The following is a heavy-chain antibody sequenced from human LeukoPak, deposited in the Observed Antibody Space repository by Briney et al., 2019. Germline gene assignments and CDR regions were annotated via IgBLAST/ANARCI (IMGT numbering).Heavy chain of an antibody. J-gene: IGHJ4*02. CDR2: ITPNSGGT. CDR3: ARGRLSTILFDS. Sequence: GASVKVSCKTSGYTFTGYYIHWVRQAPGQGLEWMGWITPNSGGTNYAQKFQGRVTMTRDTSISTAYMKLSRLRPNDTAVYYCARGRLSTILFDSWGQGTLVTVSS. CDR1: GYTFTGYY. V-gene: IGHV1-2*02. D-gene: IGHD5/OR15-5a*01.